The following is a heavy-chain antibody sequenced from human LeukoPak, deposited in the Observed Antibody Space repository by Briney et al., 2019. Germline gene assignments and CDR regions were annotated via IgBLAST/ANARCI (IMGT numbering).Heavy chain of an antibody. D-gene: IGHD3-10*01. J-gene: IGHJ4*02. CDR3: ARGGSGSYYYRRCYFDY. CDR2: INHSGST. V-gene: IGHV4-34*01. Sequence: SETLSLTCAVYGGSFSGYYWSWIRQPPGKGLEWIGEINHSGSTNYNPSLKSRVTISVDTSKNQFSLELSSVTAADTAVYYCARGGSGSYYYRRCYFDYWGQGTLVTVSS. CDR1: GGSFSGYY.